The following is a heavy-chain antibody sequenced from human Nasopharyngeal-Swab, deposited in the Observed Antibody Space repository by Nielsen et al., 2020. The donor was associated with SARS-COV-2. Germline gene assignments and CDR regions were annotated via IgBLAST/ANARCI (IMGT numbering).Heavy chain of an antibody. D-gene: IGHD1-26*01. Sequence: SETLSLTCTVSGDSISSSSYYWGWIRQPPGKGLEWIGSMYYSGSTYYNASLKSRVTISVDTSKNQFSLKLSSVTAADTAVYYCARQGGGSYYDNWFDPGGQGTLVTVSS. CDR1: GDSISSSSYY. CDR3: ARQGGGSYYDNWFDP. V-gene: IGHV4-39*01. J-gene: IGHJ5*02. CDR2: MYYSGST.